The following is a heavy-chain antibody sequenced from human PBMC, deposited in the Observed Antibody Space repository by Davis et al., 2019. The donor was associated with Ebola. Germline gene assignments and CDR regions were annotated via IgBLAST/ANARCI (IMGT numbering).Heavy chain of an antibody. Sequence: ASVTVSCKASGYTFTGYYMHWVRQAPGQGLEWMGWINPNSGGTNYAQKFQGWVTMTRDTSISTAYMELSRLRSDDPAVYYCARVMPHYYYGMDVWGQGTTVTVSS. V-gene: IGHV1-2*04. CDR2: INPNSGGT. D-gene: IGHD2-2*01. CDR3: ARVMPHYYYGMDV. J-gene: IGHJ6*02. CDR1: GYTFTGYY.